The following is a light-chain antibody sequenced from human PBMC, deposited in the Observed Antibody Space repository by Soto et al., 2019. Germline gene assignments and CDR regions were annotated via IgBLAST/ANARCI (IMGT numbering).Light chain of an antibody. CDR1: QSVSSSY. V-gene: IGKV3-20*01. Sequence: EIVLTQSPGTLSLSPGERATLSCRASQSVSSSYLAWYQQKPGQAPRLLIYGASSRATGIPDRFSGSWSGTDFNLNISRLEPEDFAVYYCQQYGSSPRTFGQGTKLEIK. CDR2: GAS. CDR3: QQYGSSPRT. J-gene: IGKJ1*01.